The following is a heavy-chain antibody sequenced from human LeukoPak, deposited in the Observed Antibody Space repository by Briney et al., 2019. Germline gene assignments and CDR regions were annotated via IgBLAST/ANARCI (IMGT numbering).Heavy chain of an antibody. Sequence: PSETLSLTCAVNGGSFSGYSWSWIRQSPGKGLEWIADIIHSRGTNYNPSLKSRVTISLDTSRNQFSLKLTSVTAADTAVYYCARGQTELGTAYYYYMDVWGKGTTVTVSS. D-gene: IGHD7-27*01. V-gene: IGHV4-34*01. CDR1: GGSFSGYS. J-gene: IGHJ6*03. CDR2: IIHSRGT. CDR3: ARGQTELGTAYYYYMDV.